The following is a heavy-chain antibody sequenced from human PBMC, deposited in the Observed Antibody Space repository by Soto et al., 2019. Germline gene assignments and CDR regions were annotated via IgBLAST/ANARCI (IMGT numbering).Heavy chain of an antibody. V-gene: IGHV1-2*02. CDR1: GYTFTVYY. CDR3: ARSYFHGLEF. J-gene: IGHJ6*02. CDR2: INPGGGET. Sequence: QVQLVQSGAEVKKPGASVKVSCKSSGYTFTVYYIHWVRQAPGGGLEWMGWINPGGGETSYAQKFQGRVTMTRDTSISTAHMGLNRLKSDDTAMYYCARSYFHGLEFWGQGNTVTVSS.